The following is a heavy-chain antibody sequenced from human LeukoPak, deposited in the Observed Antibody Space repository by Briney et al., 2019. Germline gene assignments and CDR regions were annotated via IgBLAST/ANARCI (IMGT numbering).Heavy chain of an antibody. V-gene: IGHV3-23*01. Sequence: GGSLRLSCAASGFTFSIYGMTWVRQAPGKGLEWVSAIGGSGGSSYYADSVKGRFTISRDNSKNTLYLQMNSLRAEDTAIYYCAKCGAEIVVVPDALMDYWGQGTLVTVSS. CDR3: AKCGAEIVVVPDALMDY. J-gene: IGHJ4*02. CDR2: IGGSGGSS. CDR1: GFTFSIYG. D-gene: IGHD2-2*01.